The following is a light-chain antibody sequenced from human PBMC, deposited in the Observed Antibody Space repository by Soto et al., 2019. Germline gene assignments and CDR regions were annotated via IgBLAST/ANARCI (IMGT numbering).Light chain of an antibody. Sequence: DIQMTQSPSSLSASVGDRVTITCQASQDFSNFLNWYQQKPGKAPKRLIYDASNLETGVPSRFSGGGSGTHFTFTISSLQPEDIATYYCQQYGNLPLTFGPGTKVDIK. CDR2: DAS. CDR1: QDFSNF. J-gene: IGKJ3*01. V-gene: IGKV1-33*01. CDR3: QQYGNLPLT.